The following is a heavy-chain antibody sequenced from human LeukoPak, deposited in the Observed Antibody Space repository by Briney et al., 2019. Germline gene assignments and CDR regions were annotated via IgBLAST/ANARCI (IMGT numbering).Heavy chain of an antibody. D-gene: IGHD2-2*01. CDR3: SRDGLGYCSSTSCYFSWFDS. J-gene: IGHJ5*01. V-gene: IGHV3-7*03. CDR1: GFTFSSYW. CDR2: IKQDGSEK. Sequence: GGSLRLSCAASGFTFSSYWMSWVRQAPGKGLEWVANIKQDGSEKYYVDSVKGRFTISRDNAKTSLYLQMNSLRAEDTAVYYWSRDGLGYCSSTSCYFSWFDSWGQGTLVTVSA.